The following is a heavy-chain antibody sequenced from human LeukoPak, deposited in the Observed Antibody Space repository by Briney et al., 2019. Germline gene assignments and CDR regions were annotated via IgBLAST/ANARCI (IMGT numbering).Heavy chain of an antibody. Sequence: GGSLRLSCAASGFIFSTHSMNWVRQAPGKGLEWVSYISRRSSTIYYADSVKGRFTISRDNAKNSLYLQMNSLRAEDTAVYYCARDYGAWSYWGQGTLVTVSS. CDR3: ARDYGAWSY. J-gene: IGHJ4*02. D-gene: IGHD4-17*01. CDR1: GFIFSTHS. CDR2: ISRRSSTI. V-gene: IGHV3-48*01.